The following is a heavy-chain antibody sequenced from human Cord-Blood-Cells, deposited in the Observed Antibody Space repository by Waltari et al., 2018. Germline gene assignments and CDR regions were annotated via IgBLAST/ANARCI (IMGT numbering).Heavy chain of an antibody. CDR1: VGSFSGYY. V-gene: IGHV4-34*01. Sequence: QVQLQQWGAGLLKPPATLSLHCAVYVGSFSGYYCSWIRQPPGKGLEWIGEIKHSGSTNYNPSLTSRVTISVDTSKNQFSLKLISVTAAYTAVYYCASLNYYYYYGMDVWGQGTTVTVSS. CDR2: IKHSGST. CDR3: ASLNYYYYYGMDV. J-gene: IGHJ6*02.